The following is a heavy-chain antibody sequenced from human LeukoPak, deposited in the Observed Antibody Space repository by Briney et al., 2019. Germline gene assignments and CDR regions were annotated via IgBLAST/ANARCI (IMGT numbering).Heavy chain of an antibody. CDR1: GFTVSSNS. D-gene: IGHD3-16*01. CDR2: IYSDNT. Sequence: GGSLRLSCTVSGFTVSSNSMSWVRQAPGKGLEWVSFIYSDNTHYSDSVKGRFTISRDNSKNTLYLQMNSLRVEDTAVYYCAKAPRFGDHATEYYYYYMHVWGKGTTVTVSS. J-gene: IGHJ6*03. CDR3: AKAPRFGDHATEYYYYYMHV. V-gene: IGHV3-53*01.